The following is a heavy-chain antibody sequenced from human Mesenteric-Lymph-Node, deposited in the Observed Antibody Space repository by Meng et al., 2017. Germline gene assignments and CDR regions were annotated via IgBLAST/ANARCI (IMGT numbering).Heavy chain of an antibody. CDR1: GGSISSSNW. D-gene: IGHD6-19*01. CDR2: IYHSGST. V-gene: IGHV4-4*02. Sequence: QGQRQEAGPGPVRPSGTLSLTGAFSGGSISSSNWWSWVRQPPGKGLEWIGEIYHSGSTNYNPSLKSRVTISVDKSKNQFSLKLSSVTAADTAVYYCASFPPPGKQWLVADYWGQGTLVTVSS. CDR3: ASFPPPGKQWLVADY. J-gene: IGHJ4*02.